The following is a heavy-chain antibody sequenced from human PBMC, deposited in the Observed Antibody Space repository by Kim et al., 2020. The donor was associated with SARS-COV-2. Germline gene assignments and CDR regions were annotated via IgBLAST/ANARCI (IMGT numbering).Heavy chain of an antibody. V-gene: IGHV3-23*01. CDR1: GFTFSSYA. D-gene: IGHD6-19*01. CDR2: ISGSGGST. J-gene: IGHJ4*02. CDR3: AKAPYSSGWYADANHY. Sequence: GGSLRLSCAASGFTFSSYAMSWVRQAPGKGLEWVSAISGSGGSTYYADSVKGRFTISRDNSKNTLYLQMNSLRAEDTAVYYCAKAPYSSGWYADANHYWGQGTLVTVSS.